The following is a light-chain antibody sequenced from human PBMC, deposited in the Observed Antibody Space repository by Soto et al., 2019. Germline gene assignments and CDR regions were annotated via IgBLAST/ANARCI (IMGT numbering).Light chain of an antibody. CDR1: QTISFS. CDR3: QQYSSRST. V-gene: IGKV1-5*01. J-gene: IGKJ1*01. Sequence: LQMTQSPSTLSASVRDRVTITCRASQTISFSLAWYQQKPGKAPNLLIYDASSLQSGVPSRFSGSGFGTEFTLTISSLQPGDFATYYCQQYSSRSTFGQGTKVDIK. CDR2: DAS.